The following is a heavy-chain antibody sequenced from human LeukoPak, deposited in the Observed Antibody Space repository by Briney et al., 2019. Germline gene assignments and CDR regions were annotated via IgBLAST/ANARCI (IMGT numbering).Heavy chain of an antibody. J-gene: IGHJ3*02. CDR1: GGSISSYY. Sequence: SETLSLTCTVSGGSISSYYWSWIRQPPGKGLEWIGYIYYSGSTYYNPSLKSRVTISVDTSKNQFSLKLSSVTAADTAVYYCVTYYDFSEAFDIWGQGTMVTVSS. V-gene: IGHV4-59*06. CDR3: VTYYDFSEAFDI. D-gene: IGHD3-3*01. CDR2: IYYSGST.